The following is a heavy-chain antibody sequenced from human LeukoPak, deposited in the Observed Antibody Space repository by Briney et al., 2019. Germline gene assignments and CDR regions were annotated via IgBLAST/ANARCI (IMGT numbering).Heavy chain of an antibody. CDR2: IKSKTDGGTT. D-gene: IGHD3-3*01. V-gene: IGHV3-15*01. J-gene: IGHJ4*02. Sequence: SWIRQPAGKGLEWVGRIKSKTDGGTTDYAAPVKGRFTISRDDSKNTLYLQMNSLKTEDTAVYYCTTEPTYYDFWSGSGDYWGQGTLVTVSS. CDR3: TTEPTYYDFWSGSGDY.